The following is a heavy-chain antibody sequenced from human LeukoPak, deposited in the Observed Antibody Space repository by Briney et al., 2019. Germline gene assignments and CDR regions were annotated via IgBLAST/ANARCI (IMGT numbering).Heavy chain of an antibody. V-gene: IGHV4-4*07. J-gene: IGHJ5*02. CDR3: ARDSGTTGEVKFDP. D-gene: IGHD3-10*01. CDR2: IYTSGTI. CDR1: GGSISSYY. Sequence: SETLSLTCSVSGGSISSYYWSWIRQPAGTALEWIGRIYTSGTITYNPSLKSRVTMSVDTSKNQFSLKLSSVTAADTAVYYCARDSGTTGEVKFDPWGQGTLVTVSS.